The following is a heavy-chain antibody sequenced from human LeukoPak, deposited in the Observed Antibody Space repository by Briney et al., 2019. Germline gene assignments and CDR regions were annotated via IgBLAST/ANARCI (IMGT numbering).Heavy chain of an antibody. Sequence: PSETLSLTCTVSGDSVSTSSYYWGWIRRPLEKALEWLGSIYYRGSTYFNPSLKSRVTISVNTSKNPFSLNLYSVTAADTSLFYCARSYYYDYRQIDYWGQGTLVTVSS. D-gene: IGHD3-22*01. V-gene: IGHV4-39*01. CDR1: GDSVSTSSYY. J-gene: IGHJ4*02. CDR2: IYYRGST. CDR3: ARSYYYDYRQIDY.